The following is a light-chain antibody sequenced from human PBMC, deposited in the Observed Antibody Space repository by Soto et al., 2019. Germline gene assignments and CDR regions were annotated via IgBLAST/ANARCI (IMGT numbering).Light chain of an antibody. V-gene: IGKV1-39*01. CDR3: QQSYNTPWT. J-gene: IGKJ1*01. Sequence: DIQMTQSPSSLSASVGDRATITCRARQSIANSLSWYQQIPGKAPKLLIFAASTLRSGVSSSFSDSGSGTDYTLPINSLQPEDFATYDCQQSYNTPWTFGQGTKVEIK. CDR2: AAS. CDR1: QSIANS.